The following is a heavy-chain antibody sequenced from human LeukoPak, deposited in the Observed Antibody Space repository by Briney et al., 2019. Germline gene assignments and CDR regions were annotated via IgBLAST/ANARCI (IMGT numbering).Heavy chain of an antibody. CDR3: AKDRTGGNVDY. D-gene: IGHD4-23*01. J-gene: IGHJ4*02. CDR1: GFTFSSYW. Sequence: GGSLRLSCAASGFTFSSYWMSWVRQAPGKGQEWVSAISGSGGSTYYADSVKGRFTISRDNSKNTLYLQMNSLRAEDTAVYYCAKDRTGGNVDYWGQGTLVTVSS. CDR2: ISGSGGST. V-gene: IGHV3-23*01.